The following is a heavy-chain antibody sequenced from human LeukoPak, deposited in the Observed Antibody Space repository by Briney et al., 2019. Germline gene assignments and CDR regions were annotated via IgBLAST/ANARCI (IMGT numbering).Heavy chain of an antibody. V-gene: IGHV1-8*03. J-gene: IGHJ4*02. CDR2: VNPNSGNT. D-gene: IGHD2-2*01. Sequence: VASVKVSCKASGYTFTSYDINWVRQATGQGLEWMGWVNPNSGNTGYAQKFQGRVTITRNTPISTAYMELSSLRSEDTAVYYCARGLRYCSSTSCSYYFDYWGQGTLVTVSS. CDR1: GYTFTSYD. CDR3: ARGLRYCSSTSCSYYFDY.